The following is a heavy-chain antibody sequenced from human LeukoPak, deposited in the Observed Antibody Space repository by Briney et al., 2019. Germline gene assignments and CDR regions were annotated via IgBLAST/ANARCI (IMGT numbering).Heavy chain of an antibody. CDR1: GGSISGYY. CDR2: IYYSGIT. Sequence: PSETLSLTCTVSGGSISGYYWSWIRQPPGEGLEWIGYIYYSGITDYSPSLRSRVTMSVDTSKSQFSLKLSSVTAADTAVYYCARMGAIAGASANPDHWGQGTLVTVSS. V-gene: IGHV4-59*01. CDR3: ARMGAIAGASANPDH. D-gene: IGHD4/OR15-4a*01. J-gene: IGHJ4*02.